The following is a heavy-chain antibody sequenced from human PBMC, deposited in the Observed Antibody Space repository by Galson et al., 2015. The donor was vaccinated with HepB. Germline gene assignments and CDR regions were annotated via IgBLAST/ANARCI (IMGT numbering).Heavy chain of an antibody. D-gene: IGHD6-13*01. CDR1: GFTFSSYW. CDR3: ASAGSSWYSFNYYYGMDV. Sequence: LRLSCAASGFTFSSYWMSWVRQAPGKGLEWVANIKQDGSEKYYVDSVKGRFTISRDNAKNSLYLQMNSLRAEDTAVYYCASAGSSWYSFNYYYGMDVWGQGTTVTVSS. CDR2: IKQDGSEK. V-gene: IGHV3-7*03. J-gene: IGHJ6*02.